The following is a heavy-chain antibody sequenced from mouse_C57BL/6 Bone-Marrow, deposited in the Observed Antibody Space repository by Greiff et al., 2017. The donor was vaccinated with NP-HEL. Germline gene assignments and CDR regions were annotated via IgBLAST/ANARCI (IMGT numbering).Heavy chain of an antibody. J-gene: IGHJ2*01. D-gene: IGHD2-1*01. Sequence: QVQLQQPGAELVRPGTSVKLYCKASGYTFTSYWMHWVKQRPGQGLEWIGVIDPSDSYTNYNQKFKGKATLTVDTSSSTAYMQLSSLTSEDSAVYYCARGDGTGDYWGQGTTLTVSS. CDR2: IDPSDSYT. CDR1: GYTFTSYW. CDR3: ARGDGTGDY. V-gene: IGHV1-59*01.